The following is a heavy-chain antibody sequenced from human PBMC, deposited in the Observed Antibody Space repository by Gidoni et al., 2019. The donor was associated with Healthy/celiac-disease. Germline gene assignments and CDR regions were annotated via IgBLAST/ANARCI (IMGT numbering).Heavy chain of an antibody. D-gene: IGHD3-10*01. Sequence: QVQLQQLGAGLLKPSETLSLTCAVDGWSFSGYYWSWIRQPPGKGLEWIGEINHSGRTNYNPSLKSRVTISVDTSKNQFSLKLSSVTAADTAVYYCARGPPHYYGSGSPLDYWGQGTLVTVSS. J-gene: IGHJ4*02. CDR3: ARGPPHYYGSGSPLDY. V-gene: IGHV4-34*01. CDR1: GWSFSGYY. CDR2: INHSGRT.